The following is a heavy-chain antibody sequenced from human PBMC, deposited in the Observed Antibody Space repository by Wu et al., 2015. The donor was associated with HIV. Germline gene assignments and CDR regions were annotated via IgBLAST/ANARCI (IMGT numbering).Heavy chain of an antibody. D-gene: IGHD6-19*01. CDR3: ARGVAGGTFYYYMDV. CDR1: GYIFTVYY. J-gene: IGHJ6*03. Sequence: QVQLVQSGTELKKPGASVKVSCKTSGYIFTVYYIHWLRQAPGQGPEWMGWINPNSGDTTYAQKFQGRVTMTRDTSISTAYMELIKLRSDDTAVYYCARGVAGGTFYYYMDVWGKGTTVTVSS. V-gene: IGHV1-2*02. CDR2: INPNSGDT.